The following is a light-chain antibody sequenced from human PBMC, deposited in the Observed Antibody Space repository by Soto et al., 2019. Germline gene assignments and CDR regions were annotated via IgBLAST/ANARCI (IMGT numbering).Light chain of an antibody. J-gene: IGLJ2*01. Sequence: QSVLTQPASVSGSPGQSITISCTATSSDVGGYNYVSWYQQHPGKAPKLMIYEVSHRPSGVSNRFSGSKSGSTASLTISGLQAEDEADYYCSSYTSSCTVVFGGGTKVTVL. CDR2: EVS. CDR1: SSDVGGYNY. V-gene: IGLV2-14*01. CDR3: SSYTSSCTVV.